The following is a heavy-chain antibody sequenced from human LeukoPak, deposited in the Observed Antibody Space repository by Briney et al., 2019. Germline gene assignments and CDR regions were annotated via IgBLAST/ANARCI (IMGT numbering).Heavy chain of an antibody. J-gene: IGHJ4*01. D-gene: IGHD1-26*01. Sequence: GGSLRLSCAASGFTVSNAWMSWFRQAPGKGLEWVGRIKSKTDGGTTDYAAPVKGRFTISRDDSKNTLYLQMNSLKTEDTAVYFCTPSIVGATTFDYWGHGTLVTVSS. CDR3: TPSIVGATTFDY. CDR2: IKSKTDGGTT. CDR1: GFTVSNAW. V-gene: IGHV3-15*01.